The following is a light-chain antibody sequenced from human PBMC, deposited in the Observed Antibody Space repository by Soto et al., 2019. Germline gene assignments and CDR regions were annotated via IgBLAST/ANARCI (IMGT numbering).Light chain of an antibody. V-gene: IGKV3-20*01. CDR2: GAS. CDR1: QSVDSY. CDR3: QQYGSSPET. Sequence: EIVLTQSPGTLSLSPGERATLSCGASQSVDSYLAWYQQKPAQAPRLLIYGASSRATGIPDRFSGSGSGTDFTLTISSLEPEDFAVYYCQQYGSSPETFGQGTKVDIK. J-gene: IGKJ1*01.